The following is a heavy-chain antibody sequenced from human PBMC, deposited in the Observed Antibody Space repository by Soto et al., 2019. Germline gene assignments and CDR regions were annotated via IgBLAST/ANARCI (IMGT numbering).Heavy chain of an antibody. V-gene: IGHV3-11*03. J-gene: IGHJ6*02. D-gene: IGHD3-22*01. CDR3: AKTVGESYYYDSSGYYPRGYYYGMDV. CDR1: GFTFSDYY. CDR2: ISSSSSYT. Sequence: GGSLRLSCAASGFTFSDYYMSWIRQAPGKGLEWVSYISSSSSYTNYADSVKGRFTISRDNAKNSLYLQMNSLRAEDTAVYYCAKTVGESYYYDSSGYYPRGYYYGMDVWGQGTTVTVSS.